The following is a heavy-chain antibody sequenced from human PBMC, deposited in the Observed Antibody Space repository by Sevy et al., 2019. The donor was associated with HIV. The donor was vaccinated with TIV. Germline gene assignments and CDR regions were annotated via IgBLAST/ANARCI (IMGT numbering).Heavy chain of an antibody. CDR3: ARGLGGFDY. CDR1: GGSFSGYY. V-gene: IGHV4-34*01. CDR2: INHSGST. Sequence: SETLSLTCAVYGGSFSGYYWSWIRQPPGKGLEWIGEINHSGSTNYNPSLKSRVTISVDKSKNQFSLKLSSVTAADTAVYYCARGLGGFDYWGQGTLVTVSS. D-gene: IGHD2-15*01. J-gene: IGHJ4*02.